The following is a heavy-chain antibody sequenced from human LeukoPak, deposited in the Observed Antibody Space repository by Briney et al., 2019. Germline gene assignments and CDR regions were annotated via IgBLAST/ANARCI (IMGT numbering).Heavy chain of an antibody. D-gene: IGHD6-13*01. J-gene: IGHJ5*02. V-gene: IGHV4-34*01. CDR3: ARGVGLAAASYWFDP. CDR1: GGSFSGYY. Sequence: SETLSLTCAVHGGSFSGYYWSWIRQPPGKGLEWIGEINHSGSTNYNPSLKSRVTISVDTSKNQFSLKLSSVTAADTAVYYCARGVGLAAASYWFDPWGQGTLVTASS. CDR2: INHSGST.